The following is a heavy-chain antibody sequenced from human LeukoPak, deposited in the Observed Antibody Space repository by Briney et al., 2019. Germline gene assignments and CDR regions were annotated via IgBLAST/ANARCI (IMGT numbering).Heavy chain of an antibody. J-gene: IGHJ4*02. V-gene: IGHV3-74*01. CDR1: GFTFSHYW. CDR2: TNTDGSST. CDR3: VPTDSSGLD. Sequence: GGSLRLSCEASGFTFSHYWMHWVRQAPGKGLVWVSRTNTDGSSTSYVDSVKGRFTISRDNAENTMYLQMNSLRAEDTAMYYCVPTDSSGLDWGQGTLVTVSS. D-gene: IGHD3-22*01.